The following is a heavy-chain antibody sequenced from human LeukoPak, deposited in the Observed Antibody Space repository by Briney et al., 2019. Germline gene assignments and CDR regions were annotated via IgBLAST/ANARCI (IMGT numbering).Heavy chain of an antibody. Sequence: PGGSLTLSCAASGFTFSSYEMNWVRQAPGKGLEWVSYISSSGSTIYYADSGKGRFTISRDNAKNSLYLQMNSLRAEDTAVYYWAREGGYFDYWGQGTLVTVSS. CDR2: ISSSGSTI. CDR1: GFTFSSYE. V-gene: IGHV3-48*03. J-gene: IGHJ4*02. CDR3: AREGGYFDY. D-gene: IGHD3-16*01.